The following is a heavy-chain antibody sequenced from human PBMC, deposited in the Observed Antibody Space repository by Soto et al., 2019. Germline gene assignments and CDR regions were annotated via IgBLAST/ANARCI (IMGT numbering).Heavy chain of an antibody. Sequence: PGGSLRLSCAASGFTFSDYYMSWIRQAPGKGLEWVANIKQDGSEKYYVDSVKGRFTISRDNAKNSLYLQMNSLRAEDTAVYYCARDITITMIVVVIPSGMDVWGQGTTVTVSS. V-gene: IGHV3-7*03. CDR1: GFTFSDYY. CDR3: ARDITITMIVVVIPSGMDV. J-gene: IGHJ6*02. D-gene: IGHD3-22*01. CDR2: IKQDGSEK.